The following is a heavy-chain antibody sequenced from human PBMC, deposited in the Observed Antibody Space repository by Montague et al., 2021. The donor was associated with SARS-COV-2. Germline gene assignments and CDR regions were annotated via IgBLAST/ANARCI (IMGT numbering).Heavy chain of an antibody. J-gene: IGHJ4*02. Sequence: SETLSLTCSVSGASISSYDWSWIRQPPGKGLEWIAYHYSGGITGYNPSLKSRGTISVDTSKNQVSLRLKSVTAADTAVYYCAREGRVGGDYFDLWGQGTLVTVSS. D-gene: IGHD3-16*01. CDR1: GASISSYD. CDR2: HYSGGIT. V-gene: IGHV4-4*08. CDR3: AREGRVGGDYFDL.